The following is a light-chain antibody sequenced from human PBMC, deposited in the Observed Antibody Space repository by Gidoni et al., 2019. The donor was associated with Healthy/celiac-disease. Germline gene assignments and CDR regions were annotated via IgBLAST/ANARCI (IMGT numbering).Light chain of an antibody. CDR1: KLGDKY. Sequence: SYELTQPPSVSVSPGQTASITCYGDKLGDKYACWYQQKQGQSPVLVIYQDSKRPSGIPERFSGSNSGNTATLTISGTQAMDEADYYCQAWDSSTVVFGGGTKLTVL. CDR3: QAWDSSTVV. V-gene: IGLV3-1*01. CDR2: QDS. J-gene: IGLJ2*01.